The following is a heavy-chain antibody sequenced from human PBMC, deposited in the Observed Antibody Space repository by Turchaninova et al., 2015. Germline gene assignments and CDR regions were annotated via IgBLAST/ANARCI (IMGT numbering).Heavy chain of an antibody. CDR2: IANNGANT. CDR1: GFTFSSYA. J-gene: IGHJ4*02. V-gene: IGHV3-23*01. CDR3: ATDVGVPHFGY. Sequence: EVQLLESGGGLVQSGGSLRLSCAASGFTFSSYAMSWVRQAPGEGLGWVSTIANNGANTQYADSVNGRFTISRDNSKNTLSWQMSSLRAEDTAIYYCATDVGVPHFGYWGQGTLVTVSS. D-gene: IGHD1-26*01.